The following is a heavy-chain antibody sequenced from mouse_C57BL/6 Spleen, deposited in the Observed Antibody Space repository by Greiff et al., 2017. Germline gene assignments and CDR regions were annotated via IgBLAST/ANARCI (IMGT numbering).Heavy chain of an antibody. D-gene: IGHD4-1*01. CDR3: ARGGTGPFDY. CDR1: GYSITSGYY. J-gene: IGHJ2*01. CDR2: ISYDGSN. V-gene: IGHV3-6*01. Sequence: DMQLQESGPGLVKPSQSLSLTCSVTGYSITSGYYWNWIRQFPGNKLEWMGYISYDGSNNYNPSLKNRISITRDTSKNQFFLKLNSVTTEDTATYYCARGGTGPFDYWGQGTTLTVSS.